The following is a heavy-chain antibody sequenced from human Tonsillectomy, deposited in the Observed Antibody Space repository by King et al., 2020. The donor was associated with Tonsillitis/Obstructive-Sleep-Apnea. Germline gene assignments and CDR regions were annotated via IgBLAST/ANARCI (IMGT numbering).Heavy chain of an antibody. CDR1: GFTFSSYA. V-gene: IGHV3-23*04. J-gene: IGHJ4*02. CDR2: ISGSGGST. Sequence: VQLVESGGGLVQPGGSLRLSCAASGFTFSSYAMSWVRQAPGKGLEWVSAISGSGGSTYYADSVKGRFTISRDNSKNTLYLQMNSLRAEDTAVYYCAKGPSSRRELPRPIFFDYWGQGTLVTVSS. CDR3: AKGPSSRRELPRPIFFDY. D-gene: IGHD1-26*01.